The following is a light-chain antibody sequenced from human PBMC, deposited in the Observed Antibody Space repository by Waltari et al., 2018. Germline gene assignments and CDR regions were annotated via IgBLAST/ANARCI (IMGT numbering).Light chain of an antibody. V-gene: IGKV1-5*03. CDR1: QSISSW. Sequence: DIQRTQSPATLSASVGDRVTITCRASQSISSWLACYQQKPGKAPKLLIYKASSLESGVPARFSRSGSGTVFTLIISSLQTDAFATYYCQQYHSYSGNFGQGTKLEIK. CDR2: KAS. J-gene: IGKJ2*01. CDR3: QQYHSYSGN.